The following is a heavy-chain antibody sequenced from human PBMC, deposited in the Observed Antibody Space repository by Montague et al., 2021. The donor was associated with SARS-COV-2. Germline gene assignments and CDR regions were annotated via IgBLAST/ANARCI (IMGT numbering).Heavy chain of an antibody. CDR3: AKDATIFWFERGRGTFDH. Sequence: SLRLSCAASGFTFNNFCIHWVRQAPGQGLEWVAVISYGGSIQYYADSVKGRFTISRDWNKNTLYLQMSSLRPEDTAVYYCAKDATIFWFERGRGTFDHWGQGTLVAVSS. CDR2: ISYGGSIQ. V-gene: IGHV3-30*18. D-gene: IGHD3-10*01. CDR1: GFTFNNFC. J-gene: IGHJ4*02.